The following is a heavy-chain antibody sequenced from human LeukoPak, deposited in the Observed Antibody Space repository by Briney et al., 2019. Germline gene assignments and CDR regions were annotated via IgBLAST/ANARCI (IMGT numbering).Heavy chain of an antibody. Sequence: PGGSLRLSCAASGFTFDDYGMSWVRQAPGKGLEWVSGINRNGDSTGYADSVEGRFTASRDTAKESLHLLMNSLRGDDTAVYYCARVVYPGMDVWGHGITVTVSS. CDR2: INRNGDST. D-gene: IGHD5/OR15-5a*01. CDR3: ARVVYPGMDV. V-gene: IGHV3-20*04. CDR1: GFTFDDYG. J-gene: IGHJ6*02.